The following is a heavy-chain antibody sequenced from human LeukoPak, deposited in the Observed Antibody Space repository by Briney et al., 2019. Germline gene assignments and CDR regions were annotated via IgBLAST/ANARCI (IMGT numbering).Heavy chain of an antibody. V-gene: IGHV1-18*01. J-gene: IGHJ4*02. Sequence: GASVKVSCKASGYTFTSYGISWVRQAPGQGLEWMGWISAYNGNTNYAQKLQGRVTMTTDTSTSTAYMELRSLRSDDTAVYYCARDPDYDSSGYWFDYWGQGTLVTVSS. D-gene: IGHD3-22*01. CDR2: ISAYNGNT. CDR3: ARDPDYDSSGYWFDY. CDR1: GYTFTSYG.